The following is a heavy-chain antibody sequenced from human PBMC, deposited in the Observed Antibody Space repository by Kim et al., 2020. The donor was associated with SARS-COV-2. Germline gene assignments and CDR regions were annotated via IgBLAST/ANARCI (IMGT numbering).Heavy chain of an antibody. CDR2: ISGSGGST. CDR1: GFTFSSYA. J-gene: IGHJ4*02. D-gene: IGHD3-10*01. CDR3: AKDHVLLWFGELFCYFDY. V-gene: IGHV3-23*01. Sequence: GGSLRLSCAASGFTFSSYAMSWVRQAPGKGLEWVSAISGSGGSTYYADSVKGRFTISRDNSKNTLYLQMNSLRAEDTAVYYCAKDHVLLWFGELFCYFDYWGQGTLVTVSS.